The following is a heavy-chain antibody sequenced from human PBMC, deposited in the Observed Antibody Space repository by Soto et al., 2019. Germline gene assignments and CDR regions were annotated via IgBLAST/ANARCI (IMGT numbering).Heavy chain of an antibody. Sequence: EVQFVESGGGLVQPGGSLRLSCAASGFTFSDHYMDWVRQAPGKGLEWVGRVRNKANSYSTQYAASVKGRFTVSRDDSENSVFLQMNSLKSDDTAVYYCVRVHLGAPTRYFDYWVQGTLVTVSS. V-gene: IGHV3-72*01. CDR1: GFTFSDHY. CDR2: VRNKANSYST. J-gene: IGHJ4*02. CDR3: VRVHLGAPTRYFDY.